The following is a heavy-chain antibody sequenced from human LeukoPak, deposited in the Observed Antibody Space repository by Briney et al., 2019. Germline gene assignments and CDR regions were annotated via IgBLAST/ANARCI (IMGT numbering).Heavy chain of an antibody. D-gene: IGHD2-21*02. CDR3: ASGRAAVVTQGLDY. V-gene: IGHV4-34*01. CDR2: INHSGST. Sequence: SETLSLTCAVYGGSFSGYYWSLIRQPPGKGLEWIGEINHSGSTNYNPSLKSRVTISVDTSKNQFSLKLSSVTAADTAVYYCASGRAAVVTQGLDYWGQGTLVTVSS. CDR1: GGSFSGYY. J-gene: IGHJ4*02.